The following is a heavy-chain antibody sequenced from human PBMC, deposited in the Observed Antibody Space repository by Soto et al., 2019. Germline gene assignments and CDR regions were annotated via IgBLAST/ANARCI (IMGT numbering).Heavy chain of an antibody. CDR2: ISSSSSTI. J-gene: IGHJ6*02. CDR3: ARGFYCSSTSCYYYYGMDV. CDR1: GFTFSSYS. D-gene: IGHD2-2*01. V-gene: IGHV3-48*02. Sequence: PGGSLRLSCAASGFTFSSYSMNWVRQAPEKGQDWVSYISSSSSTIYYADSVKGRFTISRDNAKNSLYLQMNSLRDEGTAVYYCARGFYCSSTSCYYYYGMDVWGQGTTVTVSS.